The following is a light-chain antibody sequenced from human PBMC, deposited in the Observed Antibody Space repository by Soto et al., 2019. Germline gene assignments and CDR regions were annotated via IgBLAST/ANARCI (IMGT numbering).Light chain of an antibody. CDR3: SSYTSTSTPVV. J-gene: IGLJ2*01. CDR2: EVN. Sequence: QSALTQPASVAGSPGQSITISCTGTSSDVGGYNFVSWYQQHPGKAPTLMIYEVNKRPSGVSHRFSGSKSVNTASLTISGLQAEDEGDFYCSSYTSTSTPVVFGGGTKLTVL. CDR1: SSDVGGYNF. V-gene: IGLV2-14*01.